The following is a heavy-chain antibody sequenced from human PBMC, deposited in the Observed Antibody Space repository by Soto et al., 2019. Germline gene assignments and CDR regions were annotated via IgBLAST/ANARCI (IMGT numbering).Heavy chain of an antibody. CDR3: ARDIGGRGEGENDAFDI. V-gene: IGHV1-69*08. CDR1: GGTFSSYT. J-gene: IGHJ3*02. D-gene: IGHD3-16*01. Sequence: QVQLVQSGAEVKKPGSSVKVSCKASGGTFSSYTISWVRQAPGQGLDWMGRIIPILGIANYAQKFQGRVTITADKSTSTAYMERSSLRSEDTAVYYCARDIGGRGEGENDAFDIWGQGTMVTVSS. CDR2: IIPILGIA.